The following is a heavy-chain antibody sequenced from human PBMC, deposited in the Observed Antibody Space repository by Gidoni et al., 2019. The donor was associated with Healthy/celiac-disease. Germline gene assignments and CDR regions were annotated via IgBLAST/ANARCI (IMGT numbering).Heavy chain of an antibody. CDR2: IIPIVGTA. D-gene: IGHD4-17*01. V-gene: IGHV1-69*01. J-gene: IGHJ4*02. CDR3: ARAFTTVTTGYYFDY. CDR1: GVPFSSYA. Sequence: QVQLVQSGAEVKKPGSSVKVSCKASGVPFSSYAISWVRQAAGQGLEWMGGIIPIVGTANYAQKFQGRVTITADESTSTAYMELSSLRSEDTAVYYCARAFTTVTTGYYFDYWGQGTLVTVSS.